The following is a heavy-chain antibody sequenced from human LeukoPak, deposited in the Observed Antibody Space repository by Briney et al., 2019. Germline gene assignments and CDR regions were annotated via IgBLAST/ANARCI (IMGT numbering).Heavy chain of an antibody. V-gene: IGHV3-30*04. CDR1: GFTFSSYA. CDR2: ISYDGSSK. J-gene: IGHJ4*02. CDR3: ARGAMYLDY. Sequence: PGRSLRLSCAASGFTFSSYAMHWVRQAPGKGLEWVAVISYDGSSKYYGDSVKGRFTVSRDNSKNTLYLQMNSLRAEDTAVYYCARGAMYLDYWGQGTLVTVSS.